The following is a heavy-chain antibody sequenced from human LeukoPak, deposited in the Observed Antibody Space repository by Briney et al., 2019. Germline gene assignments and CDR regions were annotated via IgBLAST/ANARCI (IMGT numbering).Heavy chain of an antibody. D-gene: IGHD4-11*01. CDR3: ARAHDYTFFSWFDP. CDR2: INHSGST. V-gene: IGHV4-34*01. J-gene: IGHJ5*02. Sequence: SSETLSLTCAVYGGSFSGYYWSWIRQPPGKGLEWIGEINHSGSTNYNPSLKSRVTISVDTSKNQFSLKLSSVTAADTAVYYCARAHDYTFFSWFDPWGQGTLVTVSS. CDR1: GGSFSGYY.